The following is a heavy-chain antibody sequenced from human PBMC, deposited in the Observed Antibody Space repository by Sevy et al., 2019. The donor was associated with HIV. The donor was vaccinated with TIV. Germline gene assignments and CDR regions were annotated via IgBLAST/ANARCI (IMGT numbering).Heavy chain of an antibody. Sequence: RLSCAASGFTFSNYWMSWVRQAPGKGLEWVANIKEDGSENYYVDSVKGRFTISRDNAKNSLYLQMNSLRAEDTAVYYCARLGGCSSTSCFADWFDPWGQGTLVTVSS. CDR2: IKEDGSEN. D-gene: IGHD2-2*01. J-gene: IGHJ5*02. V-gene: IGHV3-7*03. CDR3: ARLGGCSSTSCFADWFDP. CDR1: GFTFSNYW.